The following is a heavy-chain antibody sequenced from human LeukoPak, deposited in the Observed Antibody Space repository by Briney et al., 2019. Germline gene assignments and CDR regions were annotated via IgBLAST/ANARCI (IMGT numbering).Heavy chain of an antibody. CDR1: LFPISSYA. D-gene: IGHD3-3*01. CDR3: AKAGFWSGYLVSGMDV. Sequence: GGSLRLSCAASLFPISSYAVSWVRQAPGRGGEWVSAFSGCGGSTYYADSVKGRFTIRRDNSKNTLYLQMNSLRAEDTAVYYCAKAGFWSGYLVSGMDVWGQGTTVTVSS. CDR2: FSGCGGST. J-gene: IGHJ6*02. V-gene: IGHV3-23*01.